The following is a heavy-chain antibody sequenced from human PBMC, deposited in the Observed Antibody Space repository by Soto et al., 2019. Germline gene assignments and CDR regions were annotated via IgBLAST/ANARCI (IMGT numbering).Heavy chain of an antibody. CDR2: ISYDGSNK. V-gene: IGHV3-30-3*01. Sequence: PGGSLRLSCAASGISFSRKAMHWVRQAPGKGLEWVSIISYDGSNKYYADSVEGRFTIARDNSKNTLYLQMNSLRAEDTAVYYCARDTLRDIVIKIYSTETHAMDVWGQGTTVTVSS. J-gene: IGHJ6*02. CDR3: ARDTLRDIVIKIYSTETHAMDV. D-gene: IGHD2-8*01. CDR1: GISFSRKA.